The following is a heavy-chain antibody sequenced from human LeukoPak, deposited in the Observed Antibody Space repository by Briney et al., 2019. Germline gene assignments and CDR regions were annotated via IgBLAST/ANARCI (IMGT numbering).Heavy chain of an antibody. CDR3: AKDIIAVAGTAFQH. CDR1: GFTFSSYA. Sequence: PGGSLRLSCAASGFTFSSYAMSWVRQAPGKRLEWVSAISGSGGSTYYAASVKGRFTISRDNSKNTLYLQMNSLRAEDTAVYYCAKDIIAVAGTAFQHWGQGTLVTVSS. CDR2: ISGSGGST. V-gene: IGHV3-23*01. D-gene: IGHD6-19*01. J-gene: IGHJ1*01.